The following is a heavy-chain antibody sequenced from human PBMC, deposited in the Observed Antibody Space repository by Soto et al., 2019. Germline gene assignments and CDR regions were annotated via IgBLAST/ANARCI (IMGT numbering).Heavy chain of an antibody. CDR2: IFWDDDR. Sequence: SGPTLVNPTQTLTLTCTFSGFSLSTSGVAVGWIRQAPRKAPEWLAFIFWDDDRRYSPSLENRLTITKDTSKNQVVLTMTNMDPVDTATYYCARILDFWSGYSFSYWGRGTLVTVSS. J-gene: IGHJ4*02. D-gene: IGHD3-3*01. CDR3: ARILDFWSGYSFSY. CDR1: GFSLSTSGVA. V-gene: IGHV2-5*02.